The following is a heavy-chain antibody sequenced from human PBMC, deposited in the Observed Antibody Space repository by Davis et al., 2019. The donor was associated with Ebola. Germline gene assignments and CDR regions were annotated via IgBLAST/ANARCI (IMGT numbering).Heavy chain of an antibody. D-gene: IGHD3-3*01. CDR3: ARGKERYYDFWSGTMDV. Sequence: MPSETLSLTCAVSGGSISSGGYSWGWIRQPPGKGLEWIGSIYYSGSTNYTPSLKSRVTISVDTSKNQFSLKVSSVTAADTAVYYCARGKERYYDFWSGTMDVWGQGTTVTVSS. CDR2: IYYSGST. CDR1: GGSISSGGYS. J-gene: IGHJ6*02. V-gene: IGHV4-39*07.